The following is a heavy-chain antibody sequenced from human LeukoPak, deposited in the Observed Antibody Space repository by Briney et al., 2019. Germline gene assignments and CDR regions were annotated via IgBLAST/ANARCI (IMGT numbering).Heavy chain of an antibody. CDR3: ARGRRTGDRDYYFDY. CDR2: ISRNSGYI. CDR1: GFTFSSYS. J-gene: IGHJ4*02. Sequence: GGSLRLSCAASGFTFSSYSMTWVRQSPGKGLEWVSSISRNSGYIYYTDSMKGRLTISGDNANNSLYLQMNNLRAEDTAMYYCARGRRTGDRDYYFDYWGQGTLVTVSS. V-gene: IGHV3-21*01. D-gene: IGHD7-27*01.